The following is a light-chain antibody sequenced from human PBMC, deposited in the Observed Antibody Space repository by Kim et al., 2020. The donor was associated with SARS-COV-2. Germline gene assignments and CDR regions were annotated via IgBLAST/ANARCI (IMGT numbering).Light chain of an antibody. CDR2: ANT. CDR1: TSNIGEGYD. V-gene: IGLV1-40*01. J-gene: IGLJ3*02. Sequence: VTISCTGGTSNIGEGYDVHWYQQLPGTAPKLLIYANTDQPSGVPDRFSASKSGSSASLAITGLQAEDEAVYYCQSYDSSLSGSWVFGGGTQLTVL. CDR3: QSYDSSLSGSWV.